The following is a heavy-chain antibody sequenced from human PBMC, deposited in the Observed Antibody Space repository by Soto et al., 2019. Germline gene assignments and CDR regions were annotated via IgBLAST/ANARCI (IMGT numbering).Heavy chain of an antibody. V-gene: IGHV4-30-4*01. D-gene: IGHD3-22*01. CDR3: ARLITAYDSSGYYYVRDALDY. CDR2: IYYSGST. CDR1: VGSISIGDYY. J-gene: IGHJ4*02. Sequence: SETLSLTCTVSVGSISIGDYYWSWIRQPPGKGLEWSGYIYYSGSTYYNPSLKSRVTISVDTSKNQFSLKLSSVTAADTAVYYCARLITAYDSSGYYYVRDALDYWGQGTMVTVSS.